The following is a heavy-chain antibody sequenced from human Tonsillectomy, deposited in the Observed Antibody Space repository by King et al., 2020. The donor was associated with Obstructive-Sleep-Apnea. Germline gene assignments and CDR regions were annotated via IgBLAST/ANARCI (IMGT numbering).Heavy chain of an antibody. CDR3: ARAPPGANWTTTNGYLDL. J-gene: IGHJ2*01. D-gene: IGHD1-20*01. V-gene: IGHV1-8*01. Sequence: QLVQSGAEVKKPGASVKVSCKASGYTFISYDINWVRQATGQGLEWMGWMNPKSANTGYAQKFQGRVTMTRNTSITTAYMEFSSLRSEDTAVYYGARAPPGANWTTTNGYLDLWGRGTLVTVSS. CDR1: GYTFISYD. CDR2: MNPKSANT.